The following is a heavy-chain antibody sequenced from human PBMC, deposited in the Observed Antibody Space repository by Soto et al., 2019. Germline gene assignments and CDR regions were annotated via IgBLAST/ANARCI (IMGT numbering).Heavy chain of an antibody. CDR3: ARQRGSGSYPPDY. CDR2: IYYSGST. V-gene: IGHV4-39*01. Sequence: QLQLQESGPGLVKPSETLSLTCTVSGGSISSSSYYWGWIRQPPGKGLEWIGSIYYSGSTYYNPSLKSRVTISVDTSKNQFSLKLSSVTAADTAVYYCARQRGSGSYPPDYWGQGTLVTVSS. J-gene: IGHJ4*02. CDR1: GGSISSSSYY. D-gene: IGHD3-10*01.